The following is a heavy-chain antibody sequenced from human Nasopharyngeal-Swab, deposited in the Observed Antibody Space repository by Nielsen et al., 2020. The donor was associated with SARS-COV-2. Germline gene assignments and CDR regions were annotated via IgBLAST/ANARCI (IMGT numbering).Heavy chain of an antibody. CDR1: GGSISSYY. D-gene: IGHD3-22*01. Sequence: SETLSPTCTVSGGSISSYYWSWIRQPPGKGLEWIGYIYYSGSTNYNPSLKSRVTISVDTSKNQFSLKLSSVTAADTAVYYCARDVYDSSGYYYQDYWGQGTLVTVSS. V-gene: IGHV4-59*01. J-gene: IGHJ4*02. CDR3: ARDVYDSSGYYYQDY. CDR2: IYYSGST.